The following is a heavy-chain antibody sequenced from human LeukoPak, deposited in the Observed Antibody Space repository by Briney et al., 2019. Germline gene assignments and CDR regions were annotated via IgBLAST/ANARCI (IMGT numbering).Heavy chain of an antibody. V-gene: IGHV3-30*02. CDR3: ASYSGWSTYYFDY. D-gene: IGHD6-19*01. J-gene: IGHJ4*02. CDR2: IRYDGSNK. Sequence: PGGSLRLSCAASGFTFSSYGMHWVRQAPGKGLEWVAFIRYDGSNKYYADSVKGRFTISRDNSKNTLYLQMNSLRAEDTAVYYCASYSGWSTYYFDYWGQGTLVTVSS. CDR1: GFTFSSYG.